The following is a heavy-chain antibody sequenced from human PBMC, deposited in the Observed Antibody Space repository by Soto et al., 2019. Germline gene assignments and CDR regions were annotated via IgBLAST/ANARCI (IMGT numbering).Heavy chain of an antibody. J-gene: IGHJ4*02. V-gene: IGHV3-23*01. CDR3: APDIPPYYDILTGYPH. D-gene: IGHD3-9*01. CDR1: GFTFSSYA. Sequence: PGGSLRLSCAASGFTFSSYAMSWVRQAPGKGLEWVSAISGSGGSTYYADSVKGRFTISRDNSKNTLYLQMNSLRAEDTAVYYCAPDIPPYYDILTGYPHWGQGTLVTVSS. CDR2: ISGSGGST.